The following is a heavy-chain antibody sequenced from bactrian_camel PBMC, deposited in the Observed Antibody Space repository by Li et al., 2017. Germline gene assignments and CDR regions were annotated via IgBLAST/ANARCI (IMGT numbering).Heavy chain of an antibody. CDR3: AASWDVTAREALGSIASPEFGY. CDR2: IDSRGIT. J-gene: IGHJ6*01. D-gene: IGHD3*01. V-gene: IGHV3S67*01. CDR1: GSTVSRLY. Sequence: ESGGGSVQAGGSLRLSCEVSGSTVSRLYMAWFRQAPGKEREGLATIDSRGITAYADSVKGRFTISKDNVLNILYLQMDNLKPEDSATYRCAASWDVTAREALGSIASPEFGYWGEGTQVTVS.